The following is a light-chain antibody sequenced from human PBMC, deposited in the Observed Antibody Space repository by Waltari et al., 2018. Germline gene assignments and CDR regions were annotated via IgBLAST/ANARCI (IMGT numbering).Light chain of an antibody. Sequence: QPVLTPPPSSSASPGASARLPCPLPSDINVVAFNIYWYQQKPGSPPRFLLYYNSDPEKAQGSGVPSRFSGSKDASANAGILLISGLQSEDEADYYCMFWPSNVWVFGGGTKLTVL. CDR3: MFWPSNVWV. CDR2: YNSDPEK. CDR1: SDINVVAFN. V-gene: IGLV5-37*01. J-gene: IGLJ3*02.